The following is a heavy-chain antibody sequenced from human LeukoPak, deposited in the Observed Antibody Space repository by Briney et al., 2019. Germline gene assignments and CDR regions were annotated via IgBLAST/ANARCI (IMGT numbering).Heavy chain of an antibody. V-gene: IGHV1-8*02. J-gene: IGHJ6*02. Sequence: ASVKVSCKASGYTFTSYGISWVRQAPGQGLEWMGWMNPNSGNTGYAQKFQGTVTMTRNTSISTAYMELSSLRSEDTAVYYCARTQLLYYYYGMDVWGQGTTVTVSS. CDR3: ARTQLLYYYYGMDV. CDR1: GYTFTSYG. CDR2: MNPNSGNT. D-gene: IGHD2-2*01.